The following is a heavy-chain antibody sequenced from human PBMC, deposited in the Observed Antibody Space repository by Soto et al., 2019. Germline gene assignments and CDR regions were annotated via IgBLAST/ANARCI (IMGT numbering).Heavy chain of an antibody. V-gene: IGHV4-4*02. CDR2: IYHDGTT. J-gene: IGHJ5*02. CDR3: ARHSRRQGWLDP. Sequence: PSETLSLTCAVSGGSISTAYWWTWIRQSPGKGLEWIGQIYHDGTTDFNPSLQSRVSISVDVSENLFSLNLTSVTAADTAIYYCARHSRRQGWLDPWGQGAPVTVSS. CDR1: GGSISTAYW. D-gene: IGHD5-18*01.